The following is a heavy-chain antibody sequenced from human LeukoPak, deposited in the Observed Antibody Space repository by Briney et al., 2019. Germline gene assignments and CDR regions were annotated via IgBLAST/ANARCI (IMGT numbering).Heavy chain of an antibody. D-gene: IGHD2-15*01. J-gene: IGHJ2*01. CDR3: ARRATSYEHFDL. CDR1: GYSFATYW. V-gene: IGHV5-51*01. Sequence: GESLKISCKGSGYSFATYWIGWVRQMPGKGLEWMGITYPGDSDTRYSPSFQGQVTISADKSITTASLQWRSLKASDTAMYYCARRATSYEHFDLWGRGTLVTVSS. CDR2: TYPGDSDT.